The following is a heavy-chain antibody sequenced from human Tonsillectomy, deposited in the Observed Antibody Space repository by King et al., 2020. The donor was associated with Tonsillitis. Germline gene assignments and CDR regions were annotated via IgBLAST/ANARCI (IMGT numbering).Heavy chain of an antibody. CDR2: TQTGGNT. J-gene: IGHJ4*02. D-gene: IGHD3-16*01. Sequence: VQLVESGGGLVQPGGSLRLSCAASGFTVSTNYMSWVRQAPGKGLEWVSITQTGGNTYYADSVKGGFAISRDNSKNTVYLQMNSLRAEDTAVYYCARGGALDCWGQGTLVTVSS. CDR1: GFTVSTNY. CDR3: ARGGALDC. V-gene: IGHV3-53*01.